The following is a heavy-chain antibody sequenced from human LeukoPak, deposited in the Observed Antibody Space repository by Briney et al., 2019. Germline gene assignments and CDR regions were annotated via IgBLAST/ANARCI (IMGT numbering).Heavy chain of an antibody. V-gene: IGHV4-30-4*01. Sequence: SSQTLSLTCTVSGGSISXGDYYWSWIRQPPGKGLEWIGYIYYSGSTYYNPSLKSRVTISVDTSKNQFSLKLSSVTAADTAVYYCARALLSYRFDYWGQGTLVTVSS. CDR1: GGSISXGDYY. J-gene: IGHJ4*02. CDR3: ARALLSYRFDY. CDR2: IYYSGST. D-gene: IGHD1-26*01.